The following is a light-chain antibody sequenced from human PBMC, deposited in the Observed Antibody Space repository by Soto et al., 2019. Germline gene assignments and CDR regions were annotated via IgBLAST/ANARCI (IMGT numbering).Light chain of an antibody. CDR2: GAS. Sequence: EIVLTQSPATLSLSAGERATLSCRASQSVSSYLAWYQQKPGQAPRLLIYGASTRATGVPARFSGSGSGTEFTLTISSLQSEDFAVYYCQQYYNWPITFGQGTRLEIK. V-gene: IGKV3-15*01. J-gene: IGKJ5*01. CDR3: QQYYNWPIT. CDR1: QSVSSY.